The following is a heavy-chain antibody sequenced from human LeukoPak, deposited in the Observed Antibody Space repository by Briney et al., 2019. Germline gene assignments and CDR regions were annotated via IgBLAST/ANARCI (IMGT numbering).Heavy chain of an antibody. J-gene: IGHJ6*03. CDR1: GGSISSSSYY. V-gene: IGHV4-39*01. CDR3: ARCMVRGNFYYMDV. CDR2: IYYSGST. D-gene: IGHD3-10*01. Sequence: KPSETLSLTCTVSGGSISSSSYYWGWIRQPPGKGLEWIGSIYYSGSTYYNPSLKSRVTISVDTSKNQFSLKLSSVTAADTAVYYCARCMVRGNFYYMDVWGKGTTVTVSS.